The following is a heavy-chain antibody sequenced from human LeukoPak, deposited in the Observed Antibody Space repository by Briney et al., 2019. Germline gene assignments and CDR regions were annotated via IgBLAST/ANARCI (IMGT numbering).Heavy chain of an antibody. CDR1: GFTFNNYA. V-gene: IGHV3-23*01. D-gene: IGHD3-22*01. CDR3: AKARPAGYYYDRSGYYYFDY. CDR2: ISHSGATT. Sequence: GGSLRLSCAASGFTFNNYAVNWVRQAPGKGLEWVSAISHSGATTYYADSVKGRFTISRDNSKNTVYLQVNSLRAEDTAVYYCAKARPAGYYYDRSGYYYFDYWGLGTQVTVSS. J-gene: IGHJ4*02.